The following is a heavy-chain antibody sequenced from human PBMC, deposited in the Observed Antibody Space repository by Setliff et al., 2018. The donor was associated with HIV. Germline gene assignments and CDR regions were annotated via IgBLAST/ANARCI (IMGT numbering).Heavy chain of an antibody. CDR3: AREYRSSWYNAFDI. J-gene: IGHJ3*02. Sequence: ASVKVSCKASGYTFTTYDINWVRQATGQGLEWMGWMNPNNGDTGYAQKFQGRVTMTRNTSISTAYMELSSLRSEATAVYYCAREYRSSWYNAFDIWGQGTMVTV. CDR1: GYTFTTYD. CDR2: MNPNNGDT. D-gene: IGHD6-13*01. V-gene: IGHV1-8*02.